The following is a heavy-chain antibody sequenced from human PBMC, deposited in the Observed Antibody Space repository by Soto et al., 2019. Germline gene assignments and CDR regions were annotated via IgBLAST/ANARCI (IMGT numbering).Heavy chain of an antibody. J-gene: IGHJ5*02. CDR2: IYYSGTT. V-gene: IGHV4-39*01. CDR3: ASLRGDFLISTNNWFDT. CDR1: GDSIDTSRYY. Sequence: PSETLSLTCTVSGDSIDTSRYYWGWVRQPPGKGLEWLGSIYYSGTTYYNPSLKSRVTISADPSKNQFSLKLSSVTAADTAFYSCASLRGDFLISTNNWFDTWGQGTLVTVSS. D-gene: IGHD2-2*01.